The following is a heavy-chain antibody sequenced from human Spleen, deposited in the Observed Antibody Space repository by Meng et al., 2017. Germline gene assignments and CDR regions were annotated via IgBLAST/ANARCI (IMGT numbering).Heavy chain of an antibody. D-gene: IGHD3-10*01. V-gene: IGHV1-18*01. Sequence: QVQPVQSGPEVKKPGASVKASCKASDYTFTGYGVSWVRQAPGQGLEWMAWLGAHDGDTSHAPKFQGRDTVSADRPTATAYMELRSLRSDDTAVYYCARGTPGRSYSDYWGQGTLVTVSS. CDR1: DYTFTGYG. CDR3: ARGTPGRSYSDY. CDR2: LGAHDGDT. J-gene: IGHJ4*02.